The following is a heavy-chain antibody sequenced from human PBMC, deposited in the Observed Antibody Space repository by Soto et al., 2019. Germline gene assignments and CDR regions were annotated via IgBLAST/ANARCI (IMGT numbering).Heavy chain of an antibody. CDR2: IYHSGST. CDR1: GGSISSGGYS. CDR3: ARDRHGGNPPIDY. V-gene: IGHV4-30-2*01. J-gene: IGHJ4*02. Sequence: SETLSLTCAVSGGSISSGGYSWSWIRQPPGKGLEWIGYIYHSGSTYYNPSLKSRVTISVDRSKNQFSLKLSSVTAADTAVYYCARDRHGGNPPIDYWGQGTLVTVSS. D-gene: IGHD2-15*01.